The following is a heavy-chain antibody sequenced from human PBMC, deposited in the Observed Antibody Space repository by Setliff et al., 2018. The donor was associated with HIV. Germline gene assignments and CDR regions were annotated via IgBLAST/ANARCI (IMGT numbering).Heavy chain of an antibody. J-gene: IGHJ3*01. CDR2: IYTSGST. CDR1: GASISSGNYY. V-gene: IGHV4-61*02. D-gene: IGHD3-10*01. CDR3: ARDQADVYNYLLSGAFDF. Sequence: SETLSLTCTVSGASISSGNYYWSWIRQLAGKGLEWIGRIYTSGSTNYNPSLKSRVTISLDTSKNQFSLKLSSVTAADTAVYYCARDQADVYNYLLSGAFDFWGQGAMVTVSS.